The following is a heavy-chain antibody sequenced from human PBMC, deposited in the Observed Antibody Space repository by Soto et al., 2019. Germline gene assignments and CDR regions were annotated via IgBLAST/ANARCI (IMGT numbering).Heavy chain of an antibody. CDR3: ARGYCSGGSCYSGVVPAKDAFDT. CDR1: GYTFTSYG. J-gene: IGHJ3*02. D-gene: IGHD2-15*01. Sequence: ASVKVSCKASGYTFTSYGISWVRQAPGQGLEWMGWISAYNGNTNYAQKLQGRVTMTTDTSTSTAYMELRSLRSDDTAVYYCARGYCSGGSCYSGVVPAKDAFDTRGQGTMVTVS. CDR2: ISAYNGNT. V-gene: IGHV1-18*01.